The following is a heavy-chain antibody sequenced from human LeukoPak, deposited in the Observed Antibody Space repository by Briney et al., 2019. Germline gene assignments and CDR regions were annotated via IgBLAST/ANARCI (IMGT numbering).Heavy chain of an antibody. CDR3: ARRMPAGTVDY. CDR2: IYYSGST. V-gene: IGHV4-59*01. J-gene: IGHJ4*02. D-gene: IGHD6-19*01. CDR1: GGSISRYY. Sequence: SETLSLTCTVSGGSISRYYWSWIRQPPGKGLEWIGYIYYSGSTNYNPSLKSRVSISVDTSKNQFSLKLGSVTAADTAVYYCARRMPAGTVDYWGQGTLVTVSS.